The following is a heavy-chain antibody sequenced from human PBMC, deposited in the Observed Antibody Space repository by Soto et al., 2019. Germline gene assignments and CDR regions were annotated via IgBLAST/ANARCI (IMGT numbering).Heavy chain of an antibody. V-gene: IGHV5-51*01. CDR2: IFPIDSDT. Sequence: PGESLKISCNGSGYTFTINWIGLVLQMPGKGLDWMGIIFPIDSDTRYSPSSQGQVTISADNSISTAYLQWSSLKASDTAIYYCATPGGRDFNAFDVWGQGTMVTVSS. CDR1: GYTFTINW. CDR3: ATPGGRDFNAFDV. J-gene: IGHJ3*01. D-gene: IGHD2-21*02.